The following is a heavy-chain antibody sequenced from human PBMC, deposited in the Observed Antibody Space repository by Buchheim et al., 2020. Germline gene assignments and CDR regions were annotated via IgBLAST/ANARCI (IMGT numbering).Heavy chain of an antibody. V-gene: IGHV4-34*01. CDR3: ARGRVAAAGITYYYYYMDV. J-gene: IGHJ6*03. D-gene: IGHD6-13*01. Sequence: QVQLQQWGAGLLKPSETLSLTCAVYGGSFSGYYWSWIRQPPGKGLEWIGEINHSGSTNYNPSLKSRVTISVDTSKNQFSLKLSSVTAADTAVYYCARGRVAAAGITYYYYYMDVWGKGTT. CDR2: INHSGST. CDR1: GGSFSGYY.